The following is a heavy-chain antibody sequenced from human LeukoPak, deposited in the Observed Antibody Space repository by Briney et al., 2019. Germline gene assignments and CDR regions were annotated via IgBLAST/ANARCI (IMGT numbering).Heavy chain of an antibody. CDR1: GYTFSGYY. V-gene: IGHV1-2*02. CDR3: ARDRGHRGGSFTGYFDY. J-gene: IGHJ4*02. Sequence: ASVKVSCKASGYTFSGYYMHWVRQAPGQGLEWMGWINPNSGGTNYAQKFQGRVTMTRDTSISTAYMELRRLRSDDTAVYYCARDRGHRGGSFTGYFDYWGQGTLVTVSS. CDR2: INPNSGGT. D-gene: IGHD2-15*01.